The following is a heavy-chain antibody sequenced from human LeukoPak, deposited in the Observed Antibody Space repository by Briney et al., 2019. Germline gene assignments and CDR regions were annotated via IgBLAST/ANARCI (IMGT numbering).Heavy chain of an antibody. Sequence: GGSLRLSCAASGFTFSSYSMNWVRQAPGKGLEWVSSISSSSSYIYYADSVKGRFTISRDHAKNSMYMQMNSLRAEDTAVYYCARDPAAFWSGYYTKGMNRFDYWGQGTLVTVSS. V-gene: IGHV3-21*01. CDR3: ARDPAAFWSGYYTKGMNRFDY. D-gene: IGHD3-3*01. J-gene: IGHJ4*02. CDR1: GFTFSSYS. CDR2: ISSSSSYI.